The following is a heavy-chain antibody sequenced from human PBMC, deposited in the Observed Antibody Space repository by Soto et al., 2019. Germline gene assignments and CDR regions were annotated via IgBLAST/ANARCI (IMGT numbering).Heavy chain of an antibody. CDR1: GGSFSGYY. D-gene: IGHD2-15*01. CDR2: INHSGST. V-gene: IGHV4-34*01. Sequence: SETLSLTCAVYGGSFSGYYWSWIRQPPGKGLEWIGEINHSGSTNYNPSLKSRVTISVDTSKNQFSLKLSSVTAADTAVYYCARSAVNLYCSGGTCPYFDYWGQGTMVTVSS. CDR3: ARSAVNLYCSGGTCPYFDY. J-gene: IGHJ4*02.